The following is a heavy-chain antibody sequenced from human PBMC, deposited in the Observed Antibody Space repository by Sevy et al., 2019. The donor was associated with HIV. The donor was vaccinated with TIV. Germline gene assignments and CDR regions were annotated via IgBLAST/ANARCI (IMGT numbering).Heavy chain of an antibody. CDR1: GFTFSSYW. CDR3: ASSKGDYYYGSGSLHADY. V-gene: IGHV3-74*01. D-gene: IGHD3-10*01. J-gene: IGHJ4*02. Sequence: GGSLRLSCAASGFTFSSYWMHWVRQAPGKGLVWVSRINSDGSSTSYADSVKGRFTISRDNAKNTLYLQMNSLRAEDTAVYYCASSKGDYYYGSGSLHADYWDQGTLVTVSS. CDR2: INSDGSST.